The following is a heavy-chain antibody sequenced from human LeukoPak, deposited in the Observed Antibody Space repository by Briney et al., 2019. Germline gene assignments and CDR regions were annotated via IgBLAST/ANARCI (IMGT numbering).Heavy chain of an antibody. V-gene: IGHV3-23*01. Sequence: GGSLRLSCAASGFTFSGYAMSWVRQAPGKGLEWVSTISDNGGRTYYADSVKGRFTISRDNSKNTLFLQMNSLRAEDSAVYYCAADREGDPSAYYLVGGQGTLITVSS. CDR1: GFTFSGYA. CDR2: ISDNGGRT. J-gene: IGHJ4*02. CDR3: AADREGDPSAYYLV. D-gene: IGHD3-22*01.